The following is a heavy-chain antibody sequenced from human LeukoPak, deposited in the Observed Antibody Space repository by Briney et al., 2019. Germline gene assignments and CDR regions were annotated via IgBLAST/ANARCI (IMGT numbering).Heavy chain of an antibody. CDR2: IYPDDSDT. D-gene: IGHD2-15*01. CDR3: ARHRGFGGNYDY. V-gene: IGHV5-51*01. J-gene: IGHJ4*02. CDR1: GYNFASYL. Sequence: SGESLKISCKGSGYNFASYLIGWVRQMPGKGLEWMGIIYPDDSDTSYSPSFQGQVTISDDKSISTAYLQWSSLKASDTAMYYCARHRGFGGNYDYWGQGTLVTVSS.